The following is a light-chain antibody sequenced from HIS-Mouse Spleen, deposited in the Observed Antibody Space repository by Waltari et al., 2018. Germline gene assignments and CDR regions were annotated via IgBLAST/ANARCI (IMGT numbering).Light chain of an antibody. CDR1: ALPKKY. J-gene: IGLJ2*01. V-gene: IGLV3-10*01. Sequence: SYELTQPPSVSVSPGQTARITCSGDALPKKYAYWYPQKSGQAPVRVSYEDSKRPSGIPGRFSGSSSGTMATLTISGAQVEDEADYYCYSTDSSGNHRVFGGGTKLTVL. CDR2: EDS. CDR3: YSTDSSGNHRV.